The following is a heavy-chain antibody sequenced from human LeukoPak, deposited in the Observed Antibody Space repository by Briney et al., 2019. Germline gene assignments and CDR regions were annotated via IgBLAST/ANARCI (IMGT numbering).Heavy chain of an antibody. CDR1: GGSISSGDYY. Sequence: PSETLSLTCTVSGGSISSGDYYWSWIRQPPGKGLEWIGYIYYSGSTNYNPSLKSRVTISVDTSKNQFSLKLSSVTAADTAVYYCARVGSSGWRQFDYWGQGTLVTVSS. J-gene: IGHJ4*02. V-gene: IGHV4-61*08. D-gene: IGHD6-19*01. CDR2: IYYSGST. CDR3: ARVGSSGWRQFDY.